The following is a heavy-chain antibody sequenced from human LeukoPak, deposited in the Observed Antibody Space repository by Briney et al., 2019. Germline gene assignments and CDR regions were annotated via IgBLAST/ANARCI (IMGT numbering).Heavy chain of an antibody. CDR1: GFTFSSYA. J-gene: IGHJ6*02. Sequence: PGGSLRLSCAASGFTFSSYAMSWVRQAPGKGREWVSAISGSGGSTYYADSVKGRFTISRDNSKNTLYLQMNSLRAEDTAVYYCAKKGHCSSTSCYGLHYYYGMDVWGQGTTVTVSS. CDR3: AKKGHCSSTSCYGLHYYYGMDV. D-gene: IGHD2-2*01. V-gene: IGHV3-23*01. CDR2: ISGSGGST.